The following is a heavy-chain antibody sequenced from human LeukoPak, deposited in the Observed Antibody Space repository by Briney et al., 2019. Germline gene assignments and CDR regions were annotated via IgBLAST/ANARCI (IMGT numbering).Heavy chain of an antibody. J-gene: IGHJ3*01. CDR1: GGSVSSYY. V-gene: IGHV4-4*07. CDR3: ARDYRVSLSDTSPDDAFDV. D-gene: IGHD3-16*02. CDR2: IYTSESGST. Sequence: SETLSLTCTVSGGSVSSYYWNWIRQPAGKGLEWIGRIYTSESGSTNYNPSLKSRVTISVDTSKNQFSLNLTSVTAADTAVYYCARDYRVSLSDTSPDDAFDVWGQGTVVTVSS.